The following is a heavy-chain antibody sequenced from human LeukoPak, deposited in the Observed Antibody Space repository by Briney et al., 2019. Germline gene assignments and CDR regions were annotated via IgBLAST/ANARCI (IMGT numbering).Heavy chain of an antibody. D-gene: IGHD2-8*01. CDR3: ARAGMVYAIPVGLDY. J-gene: IGHJ4*02. CDR1: GFTFSSYA. Sequence: GGSLRLSCAASGFTFSSYAMSWVRQAPGKGLEWVSAISGSGGSTYYADSVKGRFTISRDNAKNSLYLQMNSLRAEDTAVYYCARAGMVYAIPVGLDYWGQGTLVTVSS. V-gene: IGHV3-23*01. CDR2: ISGSGGST.